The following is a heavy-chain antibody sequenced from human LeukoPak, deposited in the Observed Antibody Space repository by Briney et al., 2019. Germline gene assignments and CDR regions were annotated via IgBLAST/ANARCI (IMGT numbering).Heavy chain of an antibody. CDR2: ISYDGSNK. CDR1: GFTFSSYA. D-gene: IGHD3-22*01. J-gene: IGHJ5*02. V-gene: IGHV3-30*04. Sequence: QPGRSLRLSCAASGFTFSSYAMHWVRQAPGKGLEWVAVISYDGSNKYYADSVKGRLTIFRDNSKNTLYLQMNSLRAEDMAVYYCARGRGPYDSSGYRRGWDLFDPWGQGTLVTVSS. CDR3: ARGRGPYDSSGYRRGWDLFDP.